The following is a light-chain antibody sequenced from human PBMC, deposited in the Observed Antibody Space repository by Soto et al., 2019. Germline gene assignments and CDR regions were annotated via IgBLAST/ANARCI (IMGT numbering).Light chain of an antibody. V-gene: IGLV2-14*03. Sequence: QSALTQPASVSASPGQSITISCIGTYSDIGGYKHVSWYQQHPGKAPKLIIYDASNRPSGISNRFSASKSGNTASLTISGLQDDDEADYYCSSYTSSTSLLIFGAGTKVNVL. CDR2: DAS. CDR1: YSDIGGYKH. CDR3: SSYTSSTSLLI. J-gene: IGLJ1*01.